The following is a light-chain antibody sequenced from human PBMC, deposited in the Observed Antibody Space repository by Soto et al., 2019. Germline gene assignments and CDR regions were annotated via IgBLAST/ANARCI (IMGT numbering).Light chain of an antibody. CDR1: QTISSC. Sequence: DIQMTQSPSTLSGSVGDRVTITCRASQTISSCLAWYQQKPGKAPKLLIYKASTLKSGVPPRFSGSGSGTDFTLTLSSLQPDDFANYSCQHYNSYSEAFGQGTKVELK. CDR3: QHYNSYSEA. J-gene: IGKJ1*01. V-gene: IGKV1-5*03. CDR2: KAS.